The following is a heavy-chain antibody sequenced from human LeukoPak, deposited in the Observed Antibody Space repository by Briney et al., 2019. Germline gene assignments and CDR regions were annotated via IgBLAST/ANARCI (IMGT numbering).Heavy chain of an antibody. V-gene: IGHV3-48*04. CDR3: ATFVIGPTIDY. J-gene: IGHJ4*02. Sequence: TGGSLRLSCAASGFTFNNAWMNWVRQAPGKGLEWISYISGSGSSIYYADSVKGRFTISRDNAKNSVHLQMNSLRAGDTAVYYCATFVIGPTIDYWGQGTLVTVSS. CDR1: GFTFNNAW. D-gene: IGHD3-16*02. CDR2: ISGSGSSI.